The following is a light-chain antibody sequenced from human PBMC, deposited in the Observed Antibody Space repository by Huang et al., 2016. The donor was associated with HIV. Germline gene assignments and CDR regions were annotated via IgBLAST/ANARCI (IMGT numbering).Light chain of an antibody. CDR3: QQRSKWPLT. Sequence: EIVLTQSPATLSLSPGQRVTLSCRASHSVSDFLAWYQQKPGQAPRLLIYDASKRATGIPARFSGSGAGTDFTLTISSLEPEDFAVYYCQQRSKWPLTFGGGTKVESK. CDR2: DAS. V-gene: IGKV3-11*01. J-gene: IGKJ4*01. CDR1: HSVSDF.